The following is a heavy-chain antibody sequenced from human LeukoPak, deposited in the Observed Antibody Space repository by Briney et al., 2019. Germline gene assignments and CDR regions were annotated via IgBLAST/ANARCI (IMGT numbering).Heavy chain of an antibody. Sequence: ASVKVSCKASGGTFSSYAISWVRQAPGQGLEWMAWISAYNGNKNFAQKLQGRVTMTTDTSTSTAYMELRSLRFDDTAVYYCARDSRYSHSAGAFDIWGQGTKVTVSS. D-gene: IGHD5-12*01. CDR3: ARDSRYSHSAGAFDI. V-gene: IGHV1-18*01. CDR1: GGTFSSYA. J-gene: IGHJ3*02. CDR2: ISAYNGNK.